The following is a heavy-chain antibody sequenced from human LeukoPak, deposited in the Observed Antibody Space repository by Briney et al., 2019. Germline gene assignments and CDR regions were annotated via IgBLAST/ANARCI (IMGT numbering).Heavy chain of an antibody. CDR2: ISGSGGST. CDR1: GFTFSSYA. V-gene: IGHV3-23*01. Sequence: GGSLRLSCAASGFTFSSYAMSWVRQAPGKGLEWVSAISGSGGSTYCADSVKGRFTISRDNSKNTLYLQMNSLRAEDTAVYYCAIIRRLSGWYIYWGQGTLVTVSS. CDR3: AIIRRLSGWYIY. J-gene: IGHJ4*02. D-gene: IGHD6-19*01.